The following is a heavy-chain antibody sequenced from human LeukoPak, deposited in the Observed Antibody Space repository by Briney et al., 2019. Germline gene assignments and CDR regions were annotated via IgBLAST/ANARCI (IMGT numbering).Heavy chain of an antibody. J-gene: IGHJ6*02. CDR1: GDSVSSNSAA. V-gene: IGHV6-1*01. D-gene: IGHD2-8*01. CDR3: ARDLLADGDYYYYGMDV. CDR2: TYYRSKWYN. Sequence: SQTLSLTCAISGDSVSSNSAAWNCIRQSPSRGLECLGRTYYRSKWYNDYAVSVKSRITINPDTSKNQFSLQLNSVTPEDTAVYYCARDLLADGDYYYYGMDVWGQGTTVTVSS.